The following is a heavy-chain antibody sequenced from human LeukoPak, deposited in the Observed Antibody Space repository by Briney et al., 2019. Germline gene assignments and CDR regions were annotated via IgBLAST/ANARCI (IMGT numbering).Heavy chain of an antibody. CDR2: IYPGDSDT. V-gene: IGHV5-51*01. CDR1: GYSFTSYW. J-gene: IGHJ5*02. D-gene: IGHD6-13*01. Sequence: GQSLKISCKGSGYSFTSYWIGWVRQMPGKGLEWMGIIYPGDSDTRYSPSFQCHLTISAHKSISTASLPWLSQNASNTAMYYWASRNGGYSSSWYRWFDPWGQGTLVTVSS. CDR3: ASRNGGYSSSWYRWFDP.